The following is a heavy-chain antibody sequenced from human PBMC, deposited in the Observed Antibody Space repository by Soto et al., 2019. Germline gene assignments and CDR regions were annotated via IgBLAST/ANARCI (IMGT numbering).Heavy chain of an antibody. CDR2: IDNSGGST. Sequence: GSLRLSCAASGFTFSSDAMGWVRQAPGKGLEWVSTIDNSGGSTHYADSVKGRFTISRDNSKNTVYLQMNSLRAEDTAVYYCAKDVSGELGETLMFHYCGQGTLVTVSS. CDR3: AKDVSGELGETLMFHY. J-gene: IGHJ4*02. V-gene: IGHV3-23*01. D-gene: IGHD3-16*01. CDR1: GFTFSSDA.